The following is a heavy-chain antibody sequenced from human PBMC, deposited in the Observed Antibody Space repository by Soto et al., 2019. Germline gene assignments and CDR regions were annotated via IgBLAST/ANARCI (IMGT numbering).Heavy chain of an antibody. Sequence: ASETLSLTCTVSGGSISSYYWSWIRQPPGKGLEWIGYIYYSGSTNYNPSLKSRVTISVDTSKNQFSLKLSSVTAADTAVYYCARSITMVRGVIDNWFDPWGQGTLVTVSS. J-gene: IGHJ5*02. V-gene: IGHV4-59*01. D-gene: IGHD3-10*01. CDR3: ARSITMVRGVIDNWFDP. CDR2: IYYSGST. CDR1: GGSISSYY.